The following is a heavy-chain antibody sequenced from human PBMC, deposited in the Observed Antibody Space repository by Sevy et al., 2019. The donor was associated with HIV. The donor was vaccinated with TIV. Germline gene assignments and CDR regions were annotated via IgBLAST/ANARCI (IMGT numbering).Heavy chain of an antibody. J-gene: IGHJ4*02. D-gene: IGHD7-27*01. CDR3: ATDNWGFEY. Sequence: GGSLRLSCAASGFTFSSYWMSWVRQVPGKGLEWVANIKQDGSEKYYVDSVKGRFTISRDKAKNSLYLQMNSLRAEDTAVYYCATDNWGFEYWGQGTLVTVSS. CDR1: GFTFSSYW. CDR2: IKQDGSEK. V-gene: IGHV3-7*01.